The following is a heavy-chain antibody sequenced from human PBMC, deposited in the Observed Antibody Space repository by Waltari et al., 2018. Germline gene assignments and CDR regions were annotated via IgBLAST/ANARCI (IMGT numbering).Heavy chain of an antibody. Sequence: QVQLQESGPGLVKPSETLSLTCAVSGYSISSGYYWGWIRQPPGKGLEWIGSIYHGGSTYYNPSLKSRVTISVDTSKNQFSLKLSSVTAADTAVYYCARVWNSYYFDYWGQGTLVTVSS. CDR2: IYHGGST. J-gene: IGHJ4*02. CDR3: ARVWNSYYFDY. D-gene: IGHD1-1*01. V-gene: IGHV4-38-2*01. CDR1: GYSISSGYY.